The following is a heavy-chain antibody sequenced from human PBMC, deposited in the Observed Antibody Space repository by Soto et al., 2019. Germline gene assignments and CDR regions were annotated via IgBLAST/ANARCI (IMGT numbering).Heavy chain of an antibody. Sequence: QVQLQQWGAGLLKPSETLSLTCAVYGGSFSGYQWSWIRQTPGKGLEWIGRINDSGDINYNPSLKSRVTILVDSPKKQISLRLSSVTAADTAVYYCARGLILWFGELSRRGRYYYYVDGWGKGTTVTVSS. CDR3: ARGLILWFGELSRRGRYYYYVDG. D-gene: IGHD3-10*01. CDR2: INDSGDI. CDR1: GGSFSGYQ. V-gene: IGHV4-34*01. J-gene: IGHJ6*03.